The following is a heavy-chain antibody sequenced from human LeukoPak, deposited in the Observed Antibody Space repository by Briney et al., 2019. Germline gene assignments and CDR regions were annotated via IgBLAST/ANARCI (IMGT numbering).Heavy chain of an antibody. CDR3: ARGRGSHWVSFDY. CDR2: IWYDGSNK. CDR1: GFTFSSYG. V-gene: IGHV3-33*01. D-gene: IGHD1-26*01. J-gene: IGHJ4*02. Sequence: GGSLRLSCAASGFTFSSYGMHWVRQAPGKGLEWVAVIWYDGSNKYYADSVKGRITISRDNSKNTLYLQMNSLRAEDTAVYYCARGRGSHWVSFDYWGQGTLVTVS.